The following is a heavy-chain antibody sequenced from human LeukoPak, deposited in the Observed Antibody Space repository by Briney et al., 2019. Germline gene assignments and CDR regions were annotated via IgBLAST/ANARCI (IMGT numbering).Heavy chain of an antibody. CDR3: ARDSQWELLSL. D-gene: IGHD1-26*01. CDR1: GASITSYY. Sequence: SETLPLTCTVSGASITSYYWSWIRQPPGKGLEWIGYIYYSGSTNYNPSLKSRVTISVDTSKNQFSLKLSSVTAADTAVYYCARDSQWELLSLWGQGTLVTVSS. V-gene: IGHV4-59*01. CDR2: IYYSGST. J-gene: IGHJ4*02.